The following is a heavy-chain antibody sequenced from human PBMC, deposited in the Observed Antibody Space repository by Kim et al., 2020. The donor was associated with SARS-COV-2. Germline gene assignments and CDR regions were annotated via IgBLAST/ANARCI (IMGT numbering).Heavy chain of an antibody. D-gene: IGHD6-13*01. V-gene: IGHV3-7*03. J-gene: IGHJ4*02. CDR3: ARSSSSWYVVDFDY. Sequence: VDSVKGRFTISRDNAKNSLYLQMNSLRAEDTAVYYCARSSSSWYVVDFDYWGQGTLVTVSS.